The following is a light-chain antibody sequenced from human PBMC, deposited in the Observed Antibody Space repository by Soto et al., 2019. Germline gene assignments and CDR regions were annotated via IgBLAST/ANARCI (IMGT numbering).Light chain of an antibody. CDR1: QGISNY. Sequence: DIQMTQSPSSLSASVGDRVTITCRAIQGISNYLAWYQQKPGKVPKLLIYAASTLQSGVPSRFSGSGSGTDFTLTISSLQPEDVATYYCQKYNSAPPGVTFGPGTKVDIK. J-gene: IGKJ3*01. CDR2: AAS. V-gene: IGKV1-27*01. CDR3: QKYNSAPPGVT.